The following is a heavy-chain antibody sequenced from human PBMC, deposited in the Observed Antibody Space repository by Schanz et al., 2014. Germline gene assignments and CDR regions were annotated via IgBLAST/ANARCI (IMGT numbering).Heavy chain of an antibody. CDR2: IIPILGIA. V-gene: IGHV1-69*02. CDR3: ARLDSSSWYPRY. J-gene: IGHJ4*02. Sequence: VQLVQSGAEVKKPGSSVKVSCKASGGTFSSFGINWVRQAPGQGLEWMGRIIPILGIANYAQKFQGRVTITADRSTSTAYMELSSLRAEDTAVYYCARLDSSSWYPRYWGQGTLVTVSS. D-gene: IGHD6-13*01. CDR1: GGTFSSFG.